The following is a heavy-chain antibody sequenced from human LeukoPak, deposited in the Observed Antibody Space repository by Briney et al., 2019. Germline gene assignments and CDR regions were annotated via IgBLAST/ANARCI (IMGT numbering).Heavy chain of an antibody. D-gene: IGHD2-21*02. CDR2: IYYSGTT. J-gene: IGHJ4*02. CDR3: ARYVVVTAKYYFDY. CDR1: GDSIASSGYY. Sequence: PSETLSLTCTVSGDSIASSGYYWSWARQPPGKGLEWIATIYYSGTTYYNAPLKSRVTISVDTSKNQFSLKLSSVTAADTAVYYCARYVVVTAKYYFDYWGQGTLVTVSS. V-gene: IGHV4-39*01.